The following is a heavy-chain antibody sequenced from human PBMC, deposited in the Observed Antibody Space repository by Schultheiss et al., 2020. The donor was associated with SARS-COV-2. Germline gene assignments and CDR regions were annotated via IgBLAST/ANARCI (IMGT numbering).Heavy chain of an antibody. D-gene: IGHD6-13*01. CDR1: GFTFSSYA. J-gene: IGHJ4*02. Sequence: GGSLRLSCAASGFTFSSYAMSWVRQAPGKGLEWVSAISGSGGSTYYADSVKGRFTISRDNSKNTLYLQMNSLRAEDTAVYYCARDSFGSSWYGEDYWGQGTLVTVSS. CDR2: ISGSGGST. CDR3: ARDSFGSSWYGEDY. V-gene: IGHV3-23*01.